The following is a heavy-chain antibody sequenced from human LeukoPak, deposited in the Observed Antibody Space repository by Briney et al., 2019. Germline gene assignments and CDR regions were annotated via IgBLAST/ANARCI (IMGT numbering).Heavy chain of an antibody. CDR2: INGDGSNT. Sequence: GGSLRLSCAASGFTFSSHWMHWVRHAPGEGLGWVSRINGDGSNTTYADSVKGRFTISRDNAKNTLYLQMNSLRAEDTAVYHCARSKSWYSTDAFYIWGQGTMVTVSS. D-gene: IGHD2-15*01. V-gene: IGHV3-74*03. J-gene: IGHJ3*02. CDR3: ARSKSWYSTDAFYI. CDR1: GFTFSSHW.